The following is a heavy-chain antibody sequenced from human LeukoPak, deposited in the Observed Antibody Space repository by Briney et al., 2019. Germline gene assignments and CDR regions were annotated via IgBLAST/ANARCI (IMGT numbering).Heavy chain of an antibody. CDR1: GGSISSHY. D-gene: IGHD1-1*01. Sequence: SETLSLTCTVSGGSISSHYWSWIRPPPEKGLEWIGYIYYSGSTNYNPSLKSRVTISVDTSKNQFSLKLSSVTATDTAVYYCARNEEVYYYYMDVWGKGTTVTVSS. V-gene: IGHV4-59*11. CDR2: IYYSGST. J-gene: IGHJ6*03. CDR3: ARNEEVYYYYMDV.